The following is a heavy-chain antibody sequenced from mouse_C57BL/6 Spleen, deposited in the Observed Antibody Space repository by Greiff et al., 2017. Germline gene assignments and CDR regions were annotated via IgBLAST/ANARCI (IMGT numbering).Heavy chain of an antibody. J-gene: IGHJ1*03. D-gene: IGHD2-3*01. V-gene: IGHV1-53*01. Sequence: VKLKQPGTELVKPGASVKLSCKASGYTFTSYWMHWVKQRPGQGLEWIGNINPSNGGTNYNEKFKSKATLTVDKSSHTAYMQLSSLTSEDSAVYYCARSDGYCVGWYFDVWGTGTTVTVSS. CDR3: ARSDGYCVGWYFDV. CDR2: INPSNGGT. CDR1: GYTFTSYW.